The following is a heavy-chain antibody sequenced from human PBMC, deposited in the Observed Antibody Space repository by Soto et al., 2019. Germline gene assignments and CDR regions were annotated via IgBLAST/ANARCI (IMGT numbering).Heavy chain of an antibody. CDR2: IYYIGST. V-gene: IGHV4-39*07. Sequence: PSETLSLTCTVSGGCISTRSSYWGWIRQHPGKGLEWIGSIYYIGSTYYNPSLKSRVTISVDTSKNQFSLKLSSVTAADTAVYYCARETYYDFWSGYLLGGDLKTNWFDPWGQGTLVTVSS. CDR3: ARETYYDFWSGYLLGGDLKTNWFDP. D-gene: IGHD3-3*01. CDR1: GGCISTRSSY. J-gene: IGHJ5*02.